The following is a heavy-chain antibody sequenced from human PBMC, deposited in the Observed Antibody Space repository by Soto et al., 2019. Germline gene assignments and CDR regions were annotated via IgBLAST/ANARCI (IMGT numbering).Heavy chain of an antibody. CDR3: ARRAGSYYNSVAY. CDR2: IDPSDSYT. D-gene: IGHD3-10*01. V-gene: IGHV5-10-1*01. CDR1: GYSFTSYW. Sequence: PGESLKISCKGSGYSFTSYWITWVRQMPGNGMERMGRIDPSDSYTNYSPSFQGHVTISADKSISTAYLQWSSLKAWDTAMYYCARRAGSYYNSVAYWGQGTLVTVSS. J-gene: IGHJ4*02.